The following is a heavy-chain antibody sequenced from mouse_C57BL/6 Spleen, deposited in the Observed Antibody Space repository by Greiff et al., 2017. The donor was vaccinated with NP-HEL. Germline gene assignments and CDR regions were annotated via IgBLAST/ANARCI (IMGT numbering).Heavy chain of an antibody. CDR2: IDPEDGET. CDR3: ALCVYGNWDYYAMDY. Sequence: VQLQQSGAELVKPGASVKLSCTASGFNIKDYYMHWVKQRTEQGLEWIGRIDPEDGETKYAPKFQGKATITADTSSHTAYLQLSSLTSEDTAVYYCALCVYGNWDYYAMDYWGQGTSVTVSS. D-gene: IGHD2-1*01. CDR1: GFNIKDYY. J-gene: IGHJ4*01. V-gene: IGHV14-2*01.